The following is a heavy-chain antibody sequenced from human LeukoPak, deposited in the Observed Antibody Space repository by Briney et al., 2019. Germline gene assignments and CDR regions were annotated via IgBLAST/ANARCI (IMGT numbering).Heavy chain of an antibody. CDR3: AKGMINDWSALEY. D-gene: IGHD3-16*01. CDR2: ISGSDGST. CDR1: GFSFSNYA. J-gene: IGHJ4*02. V-gene: IGHV3-23*01. Sequence: GGSLRLSCAASGFSFSNYAMTWVRQAPGKGLEWVSAISGSDGSTYYSDSVTGRFTISRDNSKNTLYLQMNSLRDEDTAVYYCAKGMINDWSALEYWGQGTLVTVSS.